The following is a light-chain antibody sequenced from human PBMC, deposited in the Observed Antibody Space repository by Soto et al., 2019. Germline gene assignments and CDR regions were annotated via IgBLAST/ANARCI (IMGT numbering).Light chain of an antibody. Sequence: SYELTQPPSVSVSPGQTARITCSGARLGDKYVYWYQQKPGQSPVMVIYQDNKRPSGIPERFSGSNSGNTATLTISGTHSMDDIDYYCQTWDSSTSVFGTGTKLTVL. CDR2: QDN. CDR1: RLGDKY. J-gene: IGLJ1*01. CDR3: QTWDSSTSV. V-gene: IGLV3-1*01.